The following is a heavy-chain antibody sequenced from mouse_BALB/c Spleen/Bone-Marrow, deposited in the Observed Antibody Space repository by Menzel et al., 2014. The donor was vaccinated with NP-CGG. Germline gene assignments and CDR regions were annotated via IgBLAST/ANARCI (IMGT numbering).Heavy chain of an antibody. CDR2: INPSNGRT. V-gene: IGHV1S81*02. Sequence: GQLQQSGAELEKPGASVKLSWKASGYTFTSYWMHWVKQRPGQGLEWIGEINPSNGRTNYNEKFKSKATLTVDKSSSTAYIQLSSLTSDDSAVYYCARWGFSSSCFDVWGAGTTVTVPS. J-gene: IGHJ1*01. CDR3: ARWGFSSSCFDV. CDR1: GYTFTSYW.